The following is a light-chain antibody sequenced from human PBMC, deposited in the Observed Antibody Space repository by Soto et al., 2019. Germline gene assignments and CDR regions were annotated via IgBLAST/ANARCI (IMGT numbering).Light chain of an antibody. CDR3: QQYGFSPIS. CDR2: DAS. CDR1: QTITNDY. J-gene: IGKJ5*01. Sequence: DIVLTQSPGTLSLSPGERGTLSCRASQTITNDYVAWYQHKDGQAPRLLIYDASTRATGIPDRFSGRGSGPEYTLTISRLEPEDFAVYSCQQYGFSPISFGQGTRLELK. V-gene: IGKV3-20*01.